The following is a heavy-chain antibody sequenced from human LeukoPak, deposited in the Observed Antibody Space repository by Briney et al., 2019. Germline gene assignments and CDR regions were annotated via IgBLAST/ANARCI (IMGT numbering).Heavy chain of an antibody. J-gene: IGHJ6*03. CDR2: IIPIFGTA. CDR3: AREGVGDGYNYGYYYYMDV. D-gene: IGHD5-24*01. Sequence: SVKVSCKASGGTFSSYAISWVRQAPGQGLEWMGGIIPIFGTANYAQKFQGRVTITTDESTSTAYMELSSLRSEDTAVYYCAREGVGDGYNYGYYYYMDVWGKGTTVTVSS. V-gene: IGHV1-69*05. CDR1: GGTFSSYA.